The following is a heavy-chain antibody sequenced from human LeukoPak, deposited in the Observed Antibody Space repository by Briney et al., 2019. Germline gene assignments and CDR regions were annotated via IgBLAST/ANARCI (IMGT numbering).Heavy chain of an antibody. J-gene: IGHJ3*02. CDR3: ASEYCSSTSCKTDAFDI. V-gene: IGHV1-18*01. CDR1: GYTFPSYG. D-gene: IGHD2-2*01. Sequence: ASVKVSCKASGYTFPSYGISWVRQAPGQGLEWMGWISAYNGNTNYAQKLQGRVTMTTDTSTSTAYMELRSLKSDDTAVYYCASEYCSSTSCKTDAFDIWGQGTMVTVSS. CDR2: ISAYNGNT.